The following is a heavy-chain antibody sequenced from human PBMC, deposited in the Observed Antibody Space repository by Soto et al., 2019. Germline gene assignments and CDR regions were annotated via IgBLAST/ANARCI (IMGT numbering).Heavy chain of an antibody. J-gene: IGHJ4*02. D-gene: IGHD3-3*02. Sequence: GGSLRLSCAASGFTFSSYAMHWVRQAPGKGLEWVAVISYDGSNKYYADSVKGRFTISRDNSKNTLYLQMNSLRAEDTAVYYCARDHLWAFDYWGQGLLVTVSS. V-gene: IGHV3-30-3*01. CDR2: ISYDGSNK. CDR3: ARDHLWAFDY. CDR1: GFTFSSYA.